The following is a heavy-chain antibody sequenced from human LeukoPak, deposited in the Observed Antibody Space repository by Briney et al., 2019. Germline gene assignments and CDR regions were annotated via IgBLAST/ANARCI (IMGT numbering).Heavy chain of an antibody. D-gene: IGHD6-19*01. CDR3: AKAKAPLYSSGWSGDY. V-gene: IGHV3-23*01. CDR1: GFTLGDYA. CDR2: ISGSGGST. J-gene: IGHJ4*02. Sequence: GGSLRLSCTASGFTLGDYAMSWVRQAPGKGLEWVSAISGSGGSTYYADSVKGRFTISRDNSKNTLYLQMNSLRAEDTAVYYCAKAKAPLYSSGWSGDYWVQGTLVTVSS.